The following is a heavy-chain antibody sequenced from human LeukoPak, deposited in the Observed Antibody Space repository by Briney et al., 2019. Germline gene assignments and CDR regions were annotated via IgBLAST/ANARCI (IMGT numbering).Heavy chain of an antibody. CDR1: GNTFGTYW. Sequence: GESLKISCKDVGNTFGTYWVGWVRQMPGKGLKYMGIIFPRTSEVRYGPAFQGQVTISADKSLSTAYLQWTGLKASDTAMYYCARHTGRPQAGWFDPWGQGTLVTVSA. V-gene: IGHV5-51*01. D-gene: IGHD3-10*01. CDR2: IFPRTSEV. CDR3: ARHTGRPQAGWFDP. J-gene: IGHJ5*02.